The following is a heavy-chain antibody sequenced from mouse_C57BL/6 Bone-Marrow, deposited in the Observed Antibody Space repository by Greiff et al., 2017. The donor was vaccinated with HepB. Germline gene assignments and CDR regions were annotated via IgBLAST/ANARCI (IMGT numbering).Heavy chain of an antibody. D-gene: IGHD1-1*01. J-gene: IGHJ3*01. CDR2: SRNKANDYTT. Sequence: EVHLVESGGGLVQSGRSLRLSCATSGFTFSDFYMEWVRQAPGKGLEWIAASRNKANDYTTEYSASVKGRFIVSRDTSQSILYLQMNALRAEDTAIYYCAREDYYGSSPFAYWGQGTLVTVSA. V-gene: IGHV7-1*01. CDR1: GFTFSDFY. CDR3: AREDYYGSSPFAY.